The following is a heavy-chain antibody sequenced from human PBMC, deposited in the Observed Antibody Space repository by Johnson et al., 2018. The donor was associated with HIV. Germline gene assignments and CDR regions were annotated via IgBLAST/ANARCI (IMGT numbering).Heavy chain of an antibody. CDR1: GFTFSSYG. CDR3: APDGELPEYAFDI. V-gene: IGHV3-23*04. CDR2: ISGSGGST. J-gene: IGHJ3*02. Sequence: VQLVESGGGVVHPGRSLRLSCAASGFTFSSYGMHWVRQAPGNGLEWVSAISGSGGSTYYADSVKGRFTISRDNSKNTLYLQMNSLSAEDTAEYYCAPDGELPEYAFDILGQGTMVTVSS. D-gene: IGHD1-26*01.